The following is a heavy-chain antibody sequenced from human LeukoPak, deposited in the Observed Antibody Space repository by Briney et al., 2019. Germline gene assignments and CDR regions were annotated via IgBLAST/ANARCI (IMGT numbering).Heavy chain of an antibody. CDR3: ARKQGDY. J-gene: IGHJ4*02. D-gene: IGHD1/OR15-1a*01. Sequence: SETLSLTCTVSGDSITSYYWTWIRQPPGKGLEWIGYIYYSGSTNYNPSLKSRVTISVDTSKNQFSLRLSSVTAADTAVYYCARKQGDYWGQGTLVTISS. CDR1: GDSITSYY. V-gene: IGHV4-59*01. CDR2: IYYSGST.